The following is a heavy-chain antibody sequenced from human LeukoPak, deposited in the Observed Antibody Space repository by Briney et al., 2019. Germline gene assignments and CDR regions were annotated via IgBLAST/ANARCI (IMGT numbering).Heavy chain of an antibody. V-gene: IGHV4-59*02. CDR1: SGSVRGYY. Sequence: SETLSLTCTVSSGSVRGYYWSWIRQPPGKGLEWMGYIYYNGNTDSSPSLKSRVTISVDTSRNQFSLNLGSVTAADTAVYYSARGAYFGAQCFYHFDLWGQGALVTVSS. D-gene: IGHD2-21*01. J-gene: IGHJ4*02. CDR3: ARGAYFGAQCFYHFDL. CDR2: IYYNGNT.